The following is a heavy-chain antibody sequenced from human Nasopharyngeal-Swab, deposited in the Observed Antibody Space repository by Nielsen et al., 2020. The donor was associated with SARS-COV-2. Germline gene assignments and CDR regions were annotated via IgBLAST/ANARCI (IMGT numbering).Heavy chain of an antibody. CDR3: ASITIFGVFYS. D-gene: IGHD3-3*01. Sequence: SETLSLTCTVSGGSISSSRYYWGWIRQPPGKGLEWIGSIYYSGSTYYNPSLKSRVTISVDTSKNQFSLKLSSVTAADTAVYYCASITIFGVFYSWGQGTMVTVSS. CDR2: IYYSGST. CDR1: GGSISSSRYY. V-gene: IGHV4-39*01. J-gene: IGHJ3*01.